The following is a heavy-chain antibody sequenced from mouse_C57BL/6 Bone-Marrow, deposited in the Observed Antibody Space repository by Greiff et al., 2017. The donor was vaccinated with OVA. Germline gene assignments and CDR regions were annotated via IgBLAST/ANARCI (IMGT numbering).Heavy chain of an antibody. CDR3: ASESGSRRFAY. CDR2: INPNNGGT. CDR1: GYTFTDYY. J-gene: IGHJ3*01. D-gene: IGHD1-1*01. V-gene: IGHV1-26*01. Sequence: EVQLQQSGPELVKPGASVKISCKASGYTFTDYYMNWVKQSHGKSLEWIGDINPNNGGTSYNQKFKGKATLTVDKSSSTAYMELRSLTSEDSAVYYCASESGSRRFAYWGQGTLVTVSA.